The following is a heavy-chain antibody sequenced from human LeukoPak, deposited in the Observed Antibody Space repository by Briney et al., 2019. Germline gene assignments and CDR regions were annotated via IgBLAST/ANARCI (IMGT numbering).Heavy chain of an antibody. Sequence: ASVKVSCKASGYTFTSYGISWVRQAPGQGLEWMGWISAYNGNTNYAQKLQGRVTMTTDTSTSTAYMELRNLRSDDTAVYYCARDRYGDYYGDYWGQGTLVTVSS. CDR1: GYTFTSYG. J-gene: IGHJ4*02. CDR3: ARDRYGDYYGDY. D-gene: IGHD4-17*01. CDR2: ISAYNGNT. V-gene: IGHV1-18*01.